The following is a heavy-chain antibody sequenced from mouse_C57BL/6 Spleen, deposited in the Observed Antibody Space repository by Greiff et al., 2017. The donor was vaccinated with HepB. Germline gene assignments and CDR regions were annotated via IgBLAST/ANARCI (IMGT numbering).Heavy chain of an antibody. V-gene: IGHV14-3*01. CDR1: GFTFKNNY. CDR2: IDPTTGNT. J-gene: IGHJ3*01. CDR3: ARGEGYFVGFAY. Sequence: VQLQQSVAELVRPGASVKLSCTASGFTFKNNYMHWVKQRPEQGLEWIGRIDPTTGNTKYDQKFQGKATITADTSSNTAYLQLSSLTSEDTAIDYCARGEGYFVGFAYWGQGTLVTVSA.